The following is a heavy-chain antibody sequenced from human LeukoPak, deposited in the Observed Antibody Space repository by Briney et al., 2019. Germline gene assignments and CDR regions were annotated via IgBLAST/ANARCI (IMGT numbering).Heavy chain of an antibody. CDR2: INHNGNVN. D-gene: IGHD3-3*01. CDR1: GFTFSSYS. CDR3: AKDHYWSIDY. V-gene: IGHV3-7*01. Sequence: GGSLRLSCAASGFTFSSYSMNWARQAPGKGLEWVASINHNGNVNYYVDSVKGRFTISRDIAKNTLYLQMNSLRAEDTGVYYCAKDHYWSIDYWGRGTLVTVSS. J-gene: IGHJ4*02.